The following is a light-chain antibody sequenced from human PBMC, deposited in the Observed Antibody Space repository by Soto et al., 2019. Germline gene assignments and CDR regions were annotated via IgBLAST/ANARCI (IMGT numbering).Light chain of an antibody. CDR1: QSISSR. Sequence: DMQMTQSPSTLSASVGDRVTITCRASQSISSRLAWYQQKPGRAPTLLIYDASSLESGVPSRFSGSGSGTEFTLAISSLQPDYFATYYCQQYYSYRTFGQGTKVEIK. CDR2: DAS. V-gene: IGKV1-5*01. J-gene: IGKJ1*01. CDR3: QQYYSYRT.